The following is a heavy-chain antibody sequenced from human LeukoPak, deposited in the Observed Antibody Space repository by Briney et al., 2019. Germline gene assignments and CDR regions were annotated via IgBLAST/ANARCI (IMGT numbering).Heavy chain of an antibody. CDR3: ARDTTPYSSGWYDY. D-gene: IGHD6-19*01. J-gene: IGHJ4*02. CDR2: INHSGST. CDR1: GGSFSGYY. Sequence: SETLSLTCAVYGGSFSGYYWSWIRQPPGKGLEWIGEINHSGSTNYNPSLKSRVTISVDTSKNQFSLKLSSVTAADTAVYFCARDTTPYSSGWYDYWGQGTLVTVSS. V-gene: IGHV4-34*01.